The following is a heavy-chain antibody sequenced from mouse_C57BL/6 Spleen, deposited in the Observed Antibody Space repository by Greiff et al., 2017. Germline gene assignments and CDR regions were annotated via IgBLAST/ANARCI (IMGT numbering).Heavy chain of an antibody. CDR3: TMGRYYAMDY. Sequence: LVESGAELVRPGASVTLSCKASGYTFTDYEMHWVKQTPVHGLEWIGAIDPETGGTAYNQKFKGKAILTADKSSSTAYMELRSLTSVDSAVYYCTMGRYYAMDYWGQGTSVTVSS. CDR2: IDPETGGT. CDR1: GYTFTDYE. V-gene: IGHV1-15*01. D-gene: IGHD4-1*01. J-gene: IGHJ4*01.